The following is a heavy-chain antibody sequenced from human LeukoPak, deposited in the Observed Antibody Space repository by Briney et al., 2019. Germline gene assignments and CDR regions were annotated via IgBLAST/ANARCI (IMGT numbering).Heavy chain of an antibody. Sequence: PGRSLRLSCAASGFTFDDYAMHWVRQAPGKGLEWVSGISWKSGSIGYADSVKGRFTISRDNAKNSLYLQMNSLRAEDTALYYCAKVGPQYSSGWYEPYYFDYWGQGTLVTVSS. CDR3: AKVGPQYSSGWYEPYYFDY. J-gene: IGHJ4*02. D-gene: IGHD6-19*01. CDR2: ISWKSGSI. CDR1: GFTFDDYA. V-gene: IGHV3-9*01.